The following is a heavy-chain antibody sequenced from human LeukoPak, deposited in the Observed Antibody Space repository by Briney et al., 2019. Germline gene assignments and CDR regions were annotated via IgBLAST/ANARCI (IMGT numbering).Heavy chain of an antibody. V-gene: IGHV1-2*06. CDR2: INPNSGGT. Sequence: ASVKVSCKASGYTFTGYYMHWVRQAPGQGLEWMGRINPNSGGTNYAQKFQGRVTMTRDTSISTAYMELSRLRSDDTAVYYCARERRGVLLWFGKPYYMDVWGKGTTVTVSS. CDR3: ARERRGVLLWFGKPYYMDV. CDR1: GYTFTGYY. J-gene: IGHJ6*03. D-gene: IGHD3-10*01.